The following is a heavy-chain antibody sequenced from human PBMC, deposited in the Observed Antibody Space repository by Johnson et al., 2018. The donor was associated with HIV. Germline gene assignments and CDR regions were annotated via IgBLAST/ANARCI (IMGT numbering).Heavy chain of an antibody. D-gene: IGHD6-13*01. Sequence: QVQLVESGGGVVQPGRSLRLSCAASGFSFGTYAMHWVRQAPGKGLEWVAVISHDGYNEDYGDSVKGRFTISRDNFKNTLYLQMNSLRAEDTAVYYCAKCPSVSTCDAFDIWGQGTMVTVPS. CDR1: GFSFGTYA. CDR3: AKCPSVSTCDAFDI. V-gene: IGHV3-30*18. CDR2: ISHDGYNE. J-gene: IGHJ3*02.